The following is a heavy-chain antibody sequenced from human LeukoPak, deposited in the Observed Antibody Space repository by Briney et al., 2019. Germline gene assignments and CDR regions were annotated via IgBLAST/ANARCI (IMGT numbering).Heavy chain of an antibody. Sequence: GSLRLSCAASGFTFGTYSMSWVRQAPGKGLEWVSAISESGGSTYYADFVKGRFTISRDDSKNTLSLQMTSLRAEDTAIYYCVKDGDYYDSGGYSSFFDYWGQGTLVTVSS. CDR3: VKDGDYYDSGGYSSFFDY. V-gene: IGHV3-23*01. CDR2: ISESGGST. CDR1: GFTFGTYS. D-gene: IGHD3-22*01. J-gene: IGHJ4*02.